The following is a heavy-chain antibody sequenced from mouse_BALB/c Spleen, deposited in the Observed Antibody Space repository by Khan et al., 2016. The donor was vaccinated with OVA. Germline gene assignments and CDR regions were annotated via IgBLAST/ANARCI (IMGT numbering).Heavy chain of an antibody. CDR3: ARMGRK. Sequence: VQLQQSGAELVKPGATVKLSCTASGFNIKDTYMHWLKQWLEQGLEWIGRIDPSNGNTKYDPKFKGKATITADTSSNKAYLQLSSLTSEDTAVYCYARMGRKWGQGTTLTVSS. D-gene: IGHD1-1*01. CDR1: GFNIKDTY. CDR2: IDPSNGNT. V-gene: IGHV14-3*02. J-gene: IGHJ2*01.